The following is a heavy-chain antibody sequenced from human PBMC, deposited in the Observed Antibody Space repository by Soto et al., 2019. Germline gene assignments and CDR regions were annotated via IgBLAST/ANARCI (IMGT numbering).Heavy chain of an antibody. Sequence: EVQLLESGGGLVQPGESLRLSCAASGFTFSSYAMSWVRQAPGKGLEWVSVISGSDDSTYYADSVKGRFTISRDNSKNTLYLQMNSLRAEDTAVYYCAKRGSSSTFDYWGQGTLVTGSS. V-gene: IGHV3-23*01. CDR2: ISGSDDST. CDR1: GFTFSSYA. J-gene: IGHJ4*02. D-gene: IGHD6-6*01. CDR3: AKRGSSSTFDY.